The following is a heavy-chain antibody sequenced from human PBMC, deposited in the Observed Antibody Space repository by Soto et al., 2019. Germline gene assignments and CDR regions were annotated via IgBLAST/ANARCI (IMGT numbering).Heavy chain of an antibody. D-gene: IGHD7-27*01. CDR1: GFSFSISP. CDR3: ARDPKTSGGQHWAFNYFDS. Sequence: VQLVESGGGLVQPGGSLRLSCAISGFSFSISPMHWVRQAPGKGPEWVALISYDGTNKFYADSVKGRFTISRDNSKSTLYLQVDSLRPEDAAVYYCARDPKTSGGQHWAFNYFDSWGQGTLVTVSS. J-gene: IGHJ4*02. CDR2: ISYDGTNK. V-gene: IGHV3-30-3*01.